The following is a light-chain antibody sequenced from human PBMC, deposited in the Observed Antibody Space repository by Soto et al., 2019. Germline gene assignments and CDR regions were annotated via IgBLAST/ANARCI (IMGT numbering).Light chain of an antibody. Sequence: EIVLTQSPVTLSWFPGERAPLSFXASRRVSGKLALYQHQPVQPTRIIXXGHXTRATGIPARFSGSGSGTDFTLTISSLEPEYFALYYCQQRNNWPTSTFGQRTRLDIK. CDR1: RRVSGK. CDR2: GHX. CDR3: QQRNNWPTST. J-gene: IGKJ5*01. V-gene: IGKV3-11*01.